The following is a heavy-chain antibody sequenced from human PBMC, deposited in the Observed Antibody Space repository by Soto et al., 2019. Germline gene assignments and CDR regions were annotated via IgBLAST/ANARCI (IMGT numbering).Heavy chain of an antibody. CDR3: ARGGNYGFDTEYFQH. Sequence: ASVKVSCKASGYTFTSYGISWVRQAPGQGLEWMGWISAYNGNTNYAQKLQGRVTMTTDTSTSTAYMELRSLRSDDTAVYYCARGGNYGFDTEYFQHWGQGTLVTVSS. V-gene: IGHV1-18*04. CDR2: ISAYNGNT. J-gene: IGHJ1*01. D-gene: IGHD3-10*01. CDR1: GYTFTSYG.